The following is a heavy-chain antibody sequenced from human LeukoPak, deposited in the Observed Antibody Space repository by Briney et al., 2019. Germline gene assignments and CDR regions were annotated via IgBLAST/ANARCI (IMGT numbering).Heavy chain of an antibody. CDR3: AREAARPLIDY. CDR1: GFIFSSYW. Sequence: PGGSLRLSCAASGFIFSSYWMSWVRQAPGKGLEWVANIKQDGSEKYYVDSVKGRFTISRDNAKNSLYLQMNSLRVEDTAVYYCAREAARPLIDYWGQGTLVTVSS. CDR2: IKQDGSEK. D-gene: IGHD6-6*01. V-gene: IGHV3-7*01. J-gene: IGHJ4*02.